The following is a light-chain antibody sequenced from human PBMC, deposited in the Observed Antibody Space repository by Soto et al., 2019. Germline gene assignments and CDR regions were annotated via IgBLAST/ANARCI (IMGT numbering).Light chain of an antibody. CDR2: AAS. CDR3: QQLHDYPIT. V-gene: IGKV1-16*02. CDR1: QDIKNY. Sequence: DIQMTQAPCSLAASVGDTVTITCRASQDIKNYLAWFQQKPGQAPKSLIFAASSLQSGAPSKFIGSGSGTDFTLTISSLQAEDFATYYCQQLHDYPITFGQGTRLEIK. J-gene: IGKJ5*01.